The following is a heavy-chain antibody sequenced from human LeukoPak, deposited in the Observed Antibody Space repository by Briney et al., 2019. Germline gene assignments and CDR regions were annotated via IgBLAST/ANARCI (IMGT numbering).Heavy chain of an antibody. D-gene: IGHD3-10*01. J-gene: IGHJ4*02. CDR1: GGSISSGGYY. V-gene: IGHV4-31*03. CDR3: ARDSSSPSFALHKRFGFDY. CDR2: IYYSGST. Sequence: SETLSLTCTVSGGSISSGGYYWSWIRQHPGKGLEWIGYIYYSGSTYYNPSLKSRVTISVDTSKNQFSLKLSSVTAADTAVYYCARDSSSPSFALHKRFGFDYWGQGTLVTVSS.